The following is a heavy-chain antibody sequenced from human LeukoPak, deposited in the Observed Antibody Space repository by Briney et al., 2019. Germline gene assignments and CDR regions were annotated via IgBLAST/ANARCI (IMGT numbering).Heavy chain of an antibody. J-gene: IGHJ5*02. CDR2: INPNSGGT. V-gene: IGHV1-2*02. CDR3: AREGGQLASGGDWFDP. D-gene: IGHD6-6*01. Sequence: GASVKVSCKASGYTFTGYYMHWVRQAPGQGLEWMGWINPNSGGTNYAQKFQGRVTMTRDTSISTAYMELSRLRSDDTAVYYCAREGGQLASGGDWFDPWGQGTLVTVSS. CDR1: GYTFTGYY.